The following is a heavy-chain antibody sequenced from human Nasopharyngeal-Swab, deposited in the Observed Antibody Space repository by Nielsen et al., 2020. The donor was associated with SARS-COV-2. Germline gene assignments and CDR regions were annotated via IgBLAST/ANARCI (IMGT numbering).Heavy chain of an antibody. CDR1: GFTFDDYA. J-gene: IGHJ4*02. Sequence: GGSLRLSCAASGFTFDDYAMHWVRQAPGKGLEWVSGISWNSGSIGYADSVEGRFTISRDNAKNSLCLQMNSLRAEDTALYYCAKDKGRSSSWYDYWGQGTLVTVSS. CDR3: AKDKGRSSSWYDY. CDR2: ISWNSGSI. D-gene: IGHD6-13*01. V-gene: IGHV3-9*01.